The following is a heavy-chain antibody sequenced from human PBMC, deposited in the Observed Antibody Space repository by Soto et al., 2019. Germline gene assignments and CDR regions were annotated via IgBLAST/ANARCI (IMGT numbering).Heavy chain of an antibody. CDR2: INNRRST. CDR1: GRSFIGYY. V-gene: IGHV4-34*01. D-gene: IGHD2-2*01. J-gene: IGHJ4*02. Sequence: SETLSLTCAFYGRSFIGYYCSLIRQSPGKGLEWIGEINNRRSTKYNPSLKSRVTISVDTSKNQFSLKLSSVTDADTAVYYCGSPGYVDYWGQGTLVTVSS. CDR3: GSPGYVDY.